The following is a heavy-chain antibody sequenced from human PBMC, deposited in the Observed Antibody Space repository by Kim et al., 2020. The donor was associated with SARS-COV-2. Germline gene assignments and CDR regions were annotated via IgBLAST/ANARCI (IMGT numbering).Heavy chain of an antibody. V-gene: IGHV4-34*01. CDR2: INHSGTT. Sequence: SETLSLTCAVYVGSLSGYRWSWVRQPPGKGLEWIGEINHSGTTNYSPSLKRRVAISVDTSKNQFSLKLNSVTAADTSVYFCARGWSGVVPSPILGIWPNYDFYAMDVWGRGTAVIVSS. CDR3: ARGWSGVVPSPILGIWPNYDFYAMDV. D-gene: IGHD7-27*01. J-gene: IGHJ6*02. CDR1: VGSLSGYR.